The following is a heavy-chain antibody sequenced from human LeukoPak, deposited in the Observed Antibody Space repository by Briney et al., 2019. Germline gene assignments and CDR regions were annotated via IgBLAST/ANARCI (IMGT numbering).Heavy chain of an antibody. J-gene: IGHJ6*02. D-gene: IGHD3-3*01. CDR3: ARTYYDFWSGYFGGMDV. CDR1: GFTFSSYG. CDR2: IWYDGSNK. V-gene: IGHV3-33*01. Sequence: GGSLRLSCAASGFTFSSYGMHWVRQAPGKGLEWVVVIWYDGSNKYYADSVKGRFTISRDNSKNTLYLQMNSLRAEDTAVYYCARTYYDFWSGYFGGMDVWGQGTTVTVSS.